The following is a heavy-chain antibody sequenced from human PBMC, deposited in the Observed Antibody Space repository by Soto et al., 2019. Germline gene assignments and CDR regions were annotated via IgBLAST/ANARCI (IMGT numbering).Heavy chain of an antibody. J-gene: IGHJ5*02. CDR2: IYHSGST. Sequence: SETLSLTCAVSGGSISSGGYSWSWIRQPPGKGLEWIGYIYHSGSTYYNPSLKSRVTISVDRSKNQFSLKLSSVTAADTVVYYCARGIFDYYDSSGYYWFDPWGQGTLVTVSS. V-gene: IGHV4-30-2*01. D-gene: IGHD3-22*01. CDR1: GGSISSGGYS. CDR3: ARGIFDYYDSSGYYWFDP.